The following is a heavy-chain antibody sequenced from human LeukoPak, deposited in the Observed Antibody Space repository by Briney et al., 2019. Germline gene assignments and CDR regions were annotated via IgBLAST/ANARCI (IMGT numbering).Heavy chain of an antibody. J-gene: IGHJ4*02. CDR3: AKGALTMVRGVTPNYFDY. CDR2: ISYDRSNK. V-gene: IGHV3-30*18. Sequence: GGSLRLSCAASGFTFSSYSIHGVREAPDKGLEWVAVISYDRSNKYYADSVKGRFTISRDNSKNTLYLQMNSLRAEDTAVYYCAKGALTMVRGVTPNYFDYWGQGTLVTVSS. D-gene: IGHD3-10*01. CDR1: GFTFSSYS.